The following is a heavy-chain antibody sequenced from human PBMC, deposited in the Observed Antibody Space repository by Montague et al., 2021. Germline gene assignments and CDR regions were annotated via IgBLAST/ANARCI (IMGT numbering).Heavy chain of an antibody. CDR2: ISTDGSST. CDR3: TFYKFRETPRGFDY. CDR1: GFTFSSYW. Sequence: SLRLSCAASGFTFSSYWMHWVRQAPGKGLVWVSRISTDGSSTTYADSVKGRFTTSRDNAKNMLYLQMNSLRAEDTAVYYCTFYKFRETPRGFDYWGQGTLATVSA. V-gene: IGHV3-74*01. D-gene: IGHD3-10*01. J-gene: IGHJ4*02.